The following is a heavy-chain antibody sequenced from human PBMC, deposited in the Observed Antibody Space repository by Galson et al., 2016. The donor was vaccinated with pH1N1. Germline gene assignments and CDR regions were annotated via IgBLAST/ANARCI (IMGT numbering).Heavy chain of an antibody. V-gene: IGHV3-7*01. CDR3: ASWNNGWYNFFDY. CDR2: VKQDGSEK. CDR1: GFTFRSHW. J-gene: IGHJ4*02. Sequence: LSCAASGFTFRSHWMSWVRQAPGKGLEWVANVKQDGSEKHYVDSVKGRFTISRDNAKNSLYLQMNRLRAEDTAVYYCASWNNGWYNFFDYWGQGTLVTVSS. D-gene: IGHD6-19*01.